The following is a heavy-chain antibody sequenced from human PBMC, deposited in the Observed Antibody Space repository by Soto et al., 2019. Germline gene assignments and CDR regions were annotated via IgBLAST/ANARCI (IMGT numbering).Heavy chain of an antibody. D-gene: IGHD1-1*01. V-gene: IGHV3-23*01. CDR3: TRWNGYADY. Sequence: EVQLLESGGGWVQPGGSLRLSCAVSGFRYSTYGVTWVRQAPGKGLEWVSGVSGGSGTTHYKDSVRGRFTVTGDNSKYTVYLEMNSLRLEETAVYYCTRWNGYADYWGQGTLVTVSS. CDR2: VSGGSGTT. J-gene: IGHJ4*02. CDR1: GFRYSTYG.